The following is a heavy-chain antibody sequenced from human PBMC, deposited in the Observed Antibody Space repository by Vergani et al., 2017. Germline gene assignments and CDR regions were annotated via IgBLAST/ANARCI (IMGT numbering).Heavy chain of an antibody. V-gene: IGHV3-33*06. CDR1: GFTFNQYG. J-gene: IGHJ4*02. Sequence: QVQLVESGGGVVQPGRSLRLSCAASGFTFNQYGMHWVRQAPGKGLEWVAVTWYDGNNKQYADSVKGRFTISRDNARNSLSLQMNSLRAEDTAIYYCAKEAIVDYGFYFDHWGQGVLVTVSS. CDR3: AKEAIVDYGFYFDH. D-gene: IGHD4-17*01. CDR2: TWYDGNNK.